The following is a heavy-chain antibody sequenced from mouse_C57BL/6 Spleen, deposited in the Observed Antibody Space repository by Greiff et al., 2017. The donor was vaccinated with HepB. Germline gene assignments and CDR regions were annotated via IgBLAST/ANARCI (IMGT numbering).Heavy chain of an antibody. CDR2: ISYDGSN. J-gene: IGHJ1*03. Sequence: VQLQQSGPGLVKPSQSLSLTCSVTGYSITSGYYWNWIRQFPGNKLEWMGYISYDGSNNYNPSLKNRISITRDTSKNQFFLKLNSVTTEDTATYYCAREYDYYGSRGYFDVWGTGTTVTVSS. CDR3: AREYDYYGSRGYFDV. CDR1: GYSITSGYY. D-gene: IGHD1-1*01. V-gene: IGHV3-6*01.